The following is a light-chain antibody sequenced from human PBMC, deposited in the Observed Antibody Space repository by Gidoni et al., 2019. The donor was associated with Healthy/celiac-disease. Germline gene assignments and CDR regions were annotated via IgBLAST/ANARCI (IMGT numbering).Light chain of an antibody. CDR1: QSVLYSSNNKNY. V-gene: IGKV4-1*01. CDR2: WAS. CDR3: QQYYSIPWT. Sequence: DIVMTQSPDSLAVSLGERATINCKSSQSVLYSSNNKNYLAWYQQKPGQPPKLLIYWASTRESGVPDRLSVSGSGTDFTLTISSLQAEDVAVYYCQQYYSIPWTFGQGTKVEIK. J-gene: IGKJ1*01.